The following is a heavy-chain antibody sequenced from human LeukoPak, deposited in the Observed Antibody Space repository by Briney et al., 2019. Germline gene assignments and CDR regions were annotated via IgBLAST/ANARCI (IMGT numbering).Heavy chain of an antibody. J-gene: IGHJ4*02. CDR2: ISGSGGST. CDR3: TTGILWFGEFHFDY. CDR1: GFTFSSYG. V-gene: IGHV3-23*01. D-gene: IGHD3-10*01. Sequence: GGSLRLSCAASGFTFSSYGMSWVRQAPGKGLEWVSAISGSGGSTYYADSVKGRFTISRDNSKNTLYLQMNSLRAEDTAVYYCTTGILWFGEFHFDYWGQGTLVTVSS.